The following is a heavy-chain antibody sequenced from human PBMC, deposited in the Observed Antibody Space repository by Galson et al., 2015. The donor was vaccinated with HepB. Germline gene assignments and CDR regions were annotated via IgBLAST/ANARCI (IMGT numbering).Heavy chain of an antibody. CDR1: GGSISSSSYY. CDR2: IYYSGST. CDR3: ARQALGVRGVNGMDV. J-gene: IGHJ6*02. V-gene: IGHV4-39*01. Sequence: SETLSLTCTVSGGSISSSSYYWGWTRQPPGKGLEWIGSIYYSGSTYYNPSLKSRVTISVDTSKNQFSLKLSSVTAADTAVYYCARQALGVRGVNGMDVWGQGTTVTVSS. D-gene: IGHD3-10*01.